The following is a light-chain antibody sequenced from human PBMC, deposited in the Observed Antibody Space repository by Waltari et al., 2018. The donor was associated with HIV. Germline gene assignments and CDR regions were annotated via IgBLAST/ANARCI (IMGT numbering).Light chain of an antibody. CDR3: LQRSNWPFFT. J-gene: IGKJ3*01. V-gene: IGKV3-11*01. CDR2: DAS. CDR1: ESVTSF. Sequence: DIVLTQSPPTLSFSPGERATLSCRASESVTSFLAWDQQQPGQAPRPLIYDASSRAMGIPAKFSGSGSGTDFTLTISSLEAEDFAVYYCLQRSNWPFFTGGPGTKVEIK.